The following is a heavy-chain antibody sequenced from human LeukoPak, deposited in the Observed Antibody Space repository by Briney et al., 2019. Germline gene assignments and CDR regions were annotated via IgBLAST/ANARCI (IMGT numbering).Heavy chain of an antibody. CDR3: AKEGRSLQTY. J-gene: IGHJ4*02. CDR1: GFMFGSNW. CDR2: IKEDGTET. Sequence: PGGSLRLSCAASGFMFGSNWMSWVRLAPGKGLEWVANIKEDGTETYYVDSVKGRFTISRDNAKNSLYLQMNSLRVKDTAVYYCAKEGRSLQTYWGQGTLVTVSS. D-gene: IGHD5-24*01. V-gene: IGHV3-7*03.